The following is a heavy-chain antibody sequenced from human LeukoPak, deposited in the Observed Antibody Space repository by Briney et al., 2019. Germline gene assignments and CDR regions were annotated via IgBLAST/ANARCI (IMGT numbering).Heavy chain of an antibody. CDR2: IYYSGST. Sequence: SQTLSLTCTVSGGSISCGGYYWRWIRQRPGKGLEWIGYIYYSGSTYYNPSLKGRVTISVDTSKNQFSLKLSSVTAADTAVYYCASDIGQVQLGYWGQGTLVTVSS. CDR3: ASDIGQVQLGY. D-gene: IGHD2-2*01. J-gene: IGHJ4*02. CDR1: GGSISCGGYY. V-gene: IGHV4-31*03.